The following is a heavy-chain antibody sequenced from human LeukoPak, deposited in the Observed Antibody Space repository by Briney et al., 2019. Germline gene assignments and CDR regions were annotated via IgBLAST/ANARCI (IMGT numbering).Heavy chain of an antibody. J-gene: IGHJ6*03. CDR1: GGSISSGSYY. V-gene: IGHV4-61*02. Sequence: SETLSLTCTVSGGSISSGSYYWSWIRQPAGKGLEWIGRIYTSGSTNYNPSLKSRVTISVDTSKNQFSLKLSSVTAADTAVYYCARDNGYPAALDYYYMDVWGKGTTVTVSS. CDR2: IYTSGST. CDR3: ARDNGYPAALDYYYMDV. D-gene: IGHD6-25*01.